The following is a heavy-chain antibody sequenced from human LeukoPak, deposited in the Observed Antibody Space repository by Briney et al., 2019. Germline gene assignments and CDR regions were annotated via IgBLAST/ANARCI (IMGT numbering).Heavy chain of an antibody. J-gene: IGHJ5*02. CDR3: ARGYCSSTSCYSHRFDP. CDR1: GGSFSGYY. V-gene: IGHV4-34*01. D-gene: IGHD2-2*01. Sequence: SETLSLTCAVYGGSFSGYYWSWIRQPPGKGLEWIGEINHSGSTNYNPSLKSRVTISVDTSKNQFSLKLSSVTAADTAVYYCARGYCSSTSCYSHRFDPWGQGTLVTVSS. CDR2: INHSGST.